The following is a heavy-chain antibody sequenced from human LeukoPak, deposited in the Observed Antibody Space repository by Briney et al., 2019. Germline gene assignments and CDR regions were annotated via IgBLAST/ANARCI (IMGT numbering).Heavy chain of an antibody. Sequence: GSSVKVSCKASGGTFSRYGISWVRQAPGQGLEWMGGIIPIFGTANYAQKFQGRVTMTTDTSTSTAYMELRSLRSDDTAVYYCARDCEYSSGCHDGMDVWGQGTPVTVSS. CDR3: ARDCEYSSGCHDGMDV. CDR1: GGTFSRYG. V-gene: IGHV1-69*05. D-gene: IGHD6-19*01. J-gene: IGHJ6*02. CDR2: IIPIFGTA.